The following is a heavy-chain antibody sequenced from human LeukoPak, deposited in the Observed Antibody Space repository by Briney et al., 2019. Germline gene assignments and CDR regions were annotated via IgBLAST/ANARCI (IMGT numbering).Heavy chain of an antibody. J-gene: IGHJ3*02. D-gene: IGHD3-22*01. CDR3: ARSLRYYYDSSGYYLAFDI. V-gene: IGHV1-69*13. Sequence: GASVKVSCKASGGTFSSYAISWVRQAPGQGLEWMGGIIPIFGTANYAQKFQGRVTITADESTSTAYMELSSLRSEDTAVYYCARSLRYYYDSSGYYLAFDIWGQGTMVTVSS. CDR1: GGTFSSYA. CDR2: IIPIFGTA.